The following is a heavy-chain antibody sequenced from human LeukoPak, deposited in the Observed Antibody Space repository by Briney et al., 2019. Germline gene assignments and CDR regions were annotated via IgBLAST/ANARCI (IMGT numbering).Heavy chain of an antibody. CDR1: GGSISSYY. CDR2: IYYSRST. J-gene: IGHJ4*02. Sequence: TPSETLSLTCTVSGGSISSYYWSWVRQPPGKGLEWIGFIYYSRSTNYNPSLNSRVTISVATSKNQFSLKLSSVTAADTAVYYCAREELERNFDYWGQGTLVTISS. D-gene: IGHD3-10*01. V-gene: IGHV4-59*01. CDR3: AREELERNFDY.